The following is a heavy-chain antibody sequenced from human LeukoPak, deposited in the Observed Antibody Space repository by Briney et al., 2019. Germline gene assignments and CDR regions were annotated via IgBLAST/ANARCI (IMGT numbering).Heavy chain of an antibody. J-gene: IGHJ6*02. CDR3: ARDLEGCTNGVCYTGPHDYYYYGMDV. Sequence: GSSVKVSCKASGGTFSSYAISWVRQAPGQGLEWMGRIIPILGIANYAQKFQGRVTITADKSTSTAYMELSSLRSEDTAVYYCARDLEGCTNGVCYTGPHDYYYYGMDVWGQGTTVTVSS. V-gene: IGHV1-69*04. CDR1: GGTFSSYA. CDR2: IIPILGIA. D-gene: IGHD2-8*01.